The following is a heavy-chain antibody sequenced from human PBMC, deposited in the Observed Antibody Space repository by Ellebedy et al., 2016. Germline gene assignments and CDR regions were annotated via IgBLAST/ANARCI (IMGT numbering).Heavy chain of an antibody. CDR2: IVFSGTAA. Sequence: GESLKISXAASGFTFNIAGMTWVRQAPGKGLEWVGTIVFSGTAAYYSDSVKGRFIISRDNAKNSLYLQMNSLRAEDTAVYYCARDLTTVTTNWFDPWGQGTLVTVSS. V-gene: IGHV3-21*01. CDR3: ARDLTTVTTNWFDP. J-gene: IGHJ5*02. CDR1: GFTFNIAG. D-gene: IGHD4-17*01.